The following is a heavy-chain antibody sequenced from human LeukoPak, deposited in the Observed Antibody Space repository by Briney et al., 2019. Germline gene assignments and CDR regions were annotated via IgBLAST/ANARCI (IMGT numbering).Heavy chain of an antibody. CDR3: ARASGSYWWFDS. Sequence: ASVKVSCKASGYTFTGYYMHWVRQAPGQGLEWMGWINPNSGGTNYAQKFQGRVTMTRDTSISTAYMELSRLRSDDTAVYYCARASGSYWWFDSWGQGTLVTVSS. CDR2: INPNSGGT. V-gene: IGHV1-2*02. CDR1: GYTFTGYY. D-gene: IGHD1-26*01. J-gene: IGHJ5*01.